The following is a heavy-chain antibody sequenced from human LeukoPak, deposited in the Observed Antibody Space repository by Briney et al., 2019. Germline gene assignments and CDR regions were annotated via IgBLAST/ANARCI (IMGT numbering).Heavy chain of an antibody. Sequence: KPSETLSLTCTVSGGSISSYYWSWIRQPPGKGLEWLGYIYYSGSTNYNPSLKSRVTISVDTSKNQFSLKLSSVTAADTAVYYCARHPIVVVPAAMGYNWFDPWGQGTLVTVSS. V-gene: IGHV4-59*08. D-gene: IGHD2-2*01. CDR2: IYYSGST. CDR3: ARHPIVVVPAAMGYNWFDP. CDR1: GGSISSYY. J-gene: IGHJ5*02.